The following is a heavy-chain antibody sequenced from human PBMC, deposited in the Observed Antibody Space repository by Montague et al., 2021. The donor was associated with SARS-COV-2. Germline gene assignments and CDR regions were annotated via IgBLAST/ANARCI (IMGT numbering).Heavy chain of an antibody. Sequence: SLRLSCAASGFTFSTCAMTWVRQAPGKGLEWISSITSNGNNISYAESVKGRFTITRDNDKNYLYLQMNSLRAEDTAVYYCAIAVGSHYGYWGQGTVVTVSS. CDR1: GFTFSTCA. V-gene: IGHV3-21*01. CDR2: ITSNGNNI. D-gene: IGHD1-26*01. J-gene: IGHJ4*02. CDR3: AIAVGSHYGY.